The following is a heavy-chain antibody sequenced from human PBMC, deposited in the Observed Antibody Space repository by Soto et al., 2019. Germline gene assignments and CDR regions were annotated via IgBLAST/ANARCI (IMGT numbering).Heavy chain of an antibody. V-gene: IGHV3-15*01. CDR3: TTARFGSGYYDYIWGSYRYVPFDY. CDR2: IKSKTDGGTT. D-gene: IGHD3-16*02. CDR1: GFTFSNAW. J-gene: IGHJ4*02. Sequence: GGSLRLSCAASGFTFSNAWMSWVRQAPGKGLEWVGRIKSKTDGGTTDYAAPVKGRFTISRDDSKNTLYLQMNSLKTEDTAVYYCTTARFGSGYYDYIWGSYRYVPFDYWGQGTLVTVSS.